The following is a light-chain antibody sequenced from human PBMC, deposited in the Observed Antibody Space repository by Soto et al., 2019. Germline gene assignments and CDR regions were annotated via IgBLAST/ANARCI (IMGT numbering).Light chain of an antibody. J-gene: IGKJ4*01. Sequence: DIQMTQSPSSVSASVGDRVTIACRASQDINKWLAWYQQKPGLAPNLVLYTASRLHGGGPSRFSGSASGTAFTLTISSLQPKDVETYYRPQVKSFPLTYG. CDR1: QDINKW. V-gene: IGKV1-12*01. CDR3: PQVKSFPLT. CDR2: TAS.